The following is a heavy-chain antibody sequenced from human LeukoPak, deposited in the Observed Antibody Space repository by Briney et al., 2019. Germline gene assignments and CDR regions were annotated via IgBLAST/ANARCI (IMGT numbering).Heavy chain of an antibody. CDR3: ARGSGDDILTGYYPPYYFDY. V-gene: IGHV4-59*12. D-gene: IGHD3-9*01. CDR1: GGSISSYY. Sequence: SETLSLTCTVSGGSISSYYWSWIRQPPGKGLEWIGYIYYSGSTNYNPSLKSRVTISVETSKNQFSLKLSSVTAADTAVYYCARGSGDDILTGYYPPYYFDYWGQGTLVTVSS. J-gene: IGHJ4*02. CDR2: IYYSGST.